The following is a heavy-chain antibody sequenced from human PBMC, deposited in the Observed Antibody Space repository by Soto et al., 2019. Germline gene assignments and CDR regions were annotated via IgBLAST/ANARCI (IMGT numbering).Heavy chain of an antibody. CDR1: GYSLTGYY. Sequence: QVQLVQSGAEVKKPGASVKVSCKPSGYSLTGYYMHWVRQAPGQGLEWMGWLNPITGGTNYTQKFQGRVTMTRDTSIGTAYMELSGLRSDDMAVYFCTRDLDYWGQGTLVSVSS. CDR2: LNPITGGT. V-gene: IGHV1-2*02. J-gene: IGHJ4*02. CDR3: TRDLDY.